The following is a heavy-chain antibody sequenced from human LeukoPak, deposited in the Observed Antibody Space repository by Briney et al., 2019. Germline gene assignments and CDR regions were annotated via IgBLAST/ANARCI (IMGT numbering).Heavy chain of an antibody. V-gene: IGHV3-23*01. CDR1: GFTLSNYA. D-gene: IGHD2-2*01. CDR3: AKGCSPTCYSWFDP. Sequence: GGSLRLSCAASGFTLSNYAMSWVRQTPGKGLDWVSTVSGRGDSTYYADSVKGRFTISRDNSKNTLYLRMNSLRVDDTAVYYCAKGCSPTCYSWFDPWGQGTLVTVSS. CDR2: VSGRGDST. J-gene: IGHJ5*02.